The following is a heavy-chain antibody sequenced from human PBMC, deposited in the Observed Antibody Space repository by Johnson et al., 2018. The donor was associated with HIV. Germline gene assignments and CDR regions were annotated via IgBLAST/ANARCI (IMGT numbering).Heavy chain of an antibody. CDR1: GFTFSREN. Sequence: QVQLVESGGDVVQPGMSLRLSYAASGFTFSRENMHWVRQAPDKGLHWVAIISNDGNNKYHADSVKGRFTISRDNSMNTLFLQMNSLTADDTAIYYCVRSPNWALGDIWGQGTMVTVSS. D-gene: IGHD7-27*01. J-gene: IGHJ3*02. V-gene: IGHV3-30*03. CDR2: ISNDGNNK. CDR3: VRSPNWALGDI.